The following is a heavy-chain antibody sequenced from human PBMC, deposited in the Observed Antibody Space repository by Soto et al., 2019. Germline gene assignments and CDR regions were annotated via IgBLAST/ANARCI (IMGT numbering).Heavy chain of an antibody. D-gene: IGHD5-12*01. CDR2: IIPIFGTA. CDR3: AREEMATIRGNDY. CDR1: GGTFSSYA. V-gene: IGHV1-69*13. J-gene: IGHJ4*02. Sequence: SVKVSCKASGGTFSSYAISWVRQAPGQGLEWMGGIIPIFGTANYAQKFQGRVTITADESTSTAYMELSSLRSEDTAVYYCAREEMATIRGNDYWGQGTLVTVSS.